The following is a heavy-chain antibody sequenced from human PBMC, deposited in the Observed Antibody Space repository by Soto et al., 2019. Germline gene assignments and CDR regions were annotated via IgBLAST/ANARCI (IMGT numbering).Heavy chain of an antibody. CDR2: IIPILGIA. J-gene: IGHJ3*02. V-gene: IGHV1-69*02. CDR1: GGTFSSYT. Sequence: SVKVSCKASGGTFSSYTISWVRQAPGQGLEWMGRIIPILGIANYAQKFQGRVTITADKSTSTAYMELSSLRSEDTAVYYCARGYCSGGSCQGAFDIWGQGTMVTVSS. D-gene: IGHD2-15*01. CDR3: ARGYCSGGSCQGAFDI.